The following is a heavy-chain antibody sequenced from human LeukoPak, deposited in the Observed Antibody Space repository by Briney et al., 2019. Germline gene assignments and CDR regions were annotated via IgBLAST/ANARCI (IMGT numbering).Heavy chain of an antibody. CDR2: FYVGGAT. Sequence: GGSLTLSCAVSGFSVTNNYMSWVLQAPGKGLQWVSVFYVGGATYYADSVKGRFTISRDNSENTLYLQMESLRADDTAVYYCARGDGYNFFDYWGQGTLVTVSS. CDR3: ARGDGYNFFDY. V-gene: IGHV3-53*01. D-gene: IGHD5-24*01. J-gene: IGHJ4*02. CDR1: GFSVTNNY.